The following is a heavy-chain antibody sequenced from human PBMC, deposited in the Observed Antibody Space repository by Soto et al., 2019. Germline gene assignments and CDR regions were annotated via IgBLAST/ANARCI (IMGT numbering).Heavy chain of an antibody. Sequence: PGGSLRLSCAASGVTFSSYGMHWVCKAQGKGLEWVAVISYDGSNKYYADSVKGRFTISRDNSKNTLYLQMNSLRAEDTAVYYCAKHDYGDYNGMDVWGQGTTVTVSS. D-gene: IGHD4-17*01. CDR1: GVTFSSYG. CDR3: AKHDYGDYNGMDV. J-gene: IGHJ6*02. V-gene: IGHV3-30*18. CDR2: ISYDGSNK.